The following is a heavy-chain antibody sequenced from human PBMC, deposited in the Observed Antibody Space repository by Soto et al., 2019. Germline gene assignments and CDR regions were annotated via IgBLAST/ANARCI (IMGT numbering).Heavy chain of an antibody. CDR1: GASLSDNY. D-gene: IGHD2-2*01. CDR3: AVSTYGMDV. J-gene: IGHJ6*02. Sequence: PSETLSLTCAVYGASLSDNYCNWLRQPPGKGLEWIGEINHSGNTNYNPSLRSRVTISVDKSKNQFSLKLSSVTAADTAVYYCAVSTYGMDVWGQGTTVTVSS. V-gene: IGHV4-34*01. CDR2: INHSGNT.